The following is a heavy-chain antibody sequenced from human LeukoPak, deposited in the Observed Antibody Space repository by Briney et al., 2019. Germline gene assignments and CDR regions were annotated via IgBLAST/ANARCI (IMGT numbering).Heavy chain of an antibody. Sequence: GESLKISCKGSGYTFASHWIGWVRQTPEKGLEWMGMIYPGDSDTGYSPSFQGQVTISADRSISTAFLEWSGLKASDTATYYCTRSMVATKPWGLDVWGQGTTVAVTS. J-gene: IGHJ6*02. V-gene: IGHV5-51*01. CDR3: TRSMVATKPWGLDV. CDR2: IYPGDSDT. D-gene: IGHD5-24*01. CDR1: GYTFASHW.